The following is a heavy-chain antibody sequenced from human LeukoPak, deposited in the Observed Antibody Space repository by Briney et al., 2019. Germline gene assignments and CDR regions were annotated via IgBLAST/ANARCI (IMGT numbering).Heavy chain of an antibody. J-gene: IGHJ4*02. CDR3: ARDRRFGELGDY. CDR2: INPNSGGT. Sequence: ASVKVSCKASGYTFTGYYMHWVRQAPGQGLEWMGWINPNSGGTNYAQKFQGRVTMTRDTSISTAYMELCRLRSDDTAVYYCARDRRFGELGDYWGQGTLVTVPS. CDR1: GYTFTGYY. D-gene: IGHD3-10*01. V-gene: IGHV1-2*02.